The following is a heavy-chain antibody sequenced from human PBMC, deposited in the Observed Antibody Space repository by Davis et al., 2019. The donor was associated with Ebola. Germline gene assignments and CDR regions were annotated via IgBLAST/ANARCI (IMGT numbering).Heavy chain of an antibody. J-gene: IGHJ6*02. Sequence: MPSETLSLTCTVSGGSVSSGSYYWSWIRQPPGKGLEWIGYIYYSGSTNYNPSLKSRVAISVDTSKNQFSLKLSSVTAADTAVYYCARVIGHYDFWSGSISDYGLDVWGQGTTVTVSS. CDR3: ARVIGHYDFWSGSISDYGLDV. V-gene: IGHV4-61*01. CDR1: GGSVSSGSYY. D-gene: IGHD3-3*01. CDR2: IYYSGST.